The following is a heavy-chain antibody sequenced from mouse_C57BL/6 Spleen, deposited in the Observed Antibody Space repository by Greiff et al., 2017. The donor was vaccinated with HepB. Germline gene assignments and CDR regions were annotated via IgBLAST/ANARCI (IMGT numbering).Heavy chain of an antibody. Sequence: VQLQQSGAELVKPGASVKMSCKASGYTFTSYWITWVKQRPGQGLEWIGDIYPGSGSTNYNEKFKGKATLTVDTSSSTAYMQLSSLTSEDFAVYYCARFYYGSSFRDYWGQGTTLTVSS. J-gene: IGHJ2*01. CDR2: IYPGSGST. V-gene: IGHV1-55*01. CDR3: ARFYYGSSFRDY. CDR1: GYTFTSYW. D-gene: IGHD1-1*01.